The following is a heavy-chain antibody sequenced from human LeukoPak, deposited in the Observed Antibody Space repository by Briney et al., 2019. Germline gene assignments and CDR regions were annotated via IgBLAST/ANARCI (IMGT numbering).Heavy chain of an antibody. J-gene: IGHJ2*01. V-gene: IGHV4-4*07. CDR2: IDTSGNT. D-gene: IGHD6-13*01. Sequence: SETLSLTCTASGFSISSYNWSWIRQPPGKGLEWIGCIDTSGNTNYKPSPKSRVTMSVDTYKNQFSLKLSSVNAADTAVYYCARVSSSWYQYWYFDLWGRGTLVTVSS. CDR1: GFSISSYN. CDR3: ARVSSSWYQYWYFDL.